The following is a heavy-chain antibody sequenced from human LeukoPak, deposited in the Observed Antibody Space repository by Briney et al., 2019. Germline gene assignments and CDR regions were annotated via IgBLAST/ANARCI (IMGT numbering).Heavy chain of an antibody. Sequence: GGSLRLSCAASGFTFSDYYMSWIRQAPGKGLEWVSYISSSGSTIYYADSVKGRFTISRDNAKNSLYLQMNSLRAEDTAVYYCARYIAAAGTKWFDPWGQGTLVTVSS. CDR1: GFTFSDYY. CDR2: ISSSGSTI. CDR3: ARYIAAAGTKWFDP. D-gene: IGHD6-13*01. J-gene: IGHJ5*02. V-gene: IGHV3-11*04.